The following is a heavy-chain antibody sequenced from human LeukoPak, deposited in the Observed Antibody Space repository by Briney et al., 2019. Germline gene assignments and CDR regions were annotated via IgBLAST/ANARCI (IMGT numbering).Heavy chain of an antibody. CDR1: GGTFSSYA. V-gene: IGHV1-69*04. Sequence: RASVKVSCKASGGTFSSYAISWVRQAPGQGLEWMGRIIPILGIANYAQKFQGRVTITADKSTSTAYMELSSLRSEDTAVYYCARDLKAYDILTGYEGDDAFDIWGQGTMVTVSS. J-gene: IGHJ3*02. CDR3: ARDLKAYDILTGYEGDDAFDI. D-gene: IGHD3-9*01. CDR2: IIPILGIA.